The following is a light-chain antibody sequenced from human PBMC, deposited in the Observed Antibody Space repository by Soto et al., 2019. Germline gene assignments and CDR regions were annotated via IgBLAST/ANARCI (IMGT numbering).Light chain of an antibody. CDR3: QQYDDLPIT. J-gene: IGKJ5*01. V-gene: IGKV1-33*01. Sequence: DIQMTQSPSSLSASVGDRVTITCQASQDISNYLNWYQQKPGKAPKFLIYDASNLETGVPPRFSGSGSGTDFTFTISSLQPEDIATYYCQQYDDLPITFGQGTRLEIK. CDR2: DAS. CDR1: QDISNY.